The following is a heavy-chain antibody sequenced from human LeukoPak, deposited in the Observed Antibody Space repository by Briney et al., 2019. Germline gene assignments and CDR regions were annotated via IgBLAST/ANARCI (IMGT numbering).Heavy chain of an antibody. CDR1: GFTFSSYE. V-gene: IGHV3-48*03. CDR2: ISIDGKTI. CDR3: ASLWELIGS. D-gene: IGHD1-26*01. J-gene: IGHJ4*02. Sequence: PGGSLRLSCAASGFTFSSYEMDWVRQAPGKGLEWVSYISIDGKTIHYADSVKRRFTISRDNAKNSVYLQMNSLRVEDTAIYYCASLWELIGSWGQGTLVTVSS.